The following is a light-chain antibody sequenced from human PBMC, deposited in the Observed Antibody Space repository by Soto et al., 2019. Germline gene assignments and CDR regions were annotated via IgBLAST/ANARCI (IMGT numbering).Light chain of an antibody. J-gene: IGKJ4*02. Sequence: MVLTPSPGTLSLSQGERATVSCRASQSVSNNYLAWYQQKPGQAPRLLIYGASNRATGTPDRFSGSGSGTDFTLTISRLEPEDFAVYYCQQYGSSGTFGEGTKVDI. CDR2: GAS. CDR3: QQYGSSGT. V-gene: IGKV3-20*01. CDR1: QSVSNNY.